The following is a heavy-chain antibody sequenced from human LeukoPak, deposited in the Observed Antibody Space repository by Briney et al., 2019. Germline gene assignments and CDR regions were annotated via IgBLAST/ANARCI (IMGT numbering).Heavy chain of an antibody. D-gene: IGHD6-19*01. CDR2: INHSGST. V-gene: IGHV4-34*01. J-gene: IGHJ4*02. CDR3: AGGHYSSGPNY. CDR1: GGSFSGYY. Sequence: PSETLSLTCAVYGGSFSGYYWSWIRQPPGKGLEWIGEINHSGSTNYNPSLKSRVTISVDTSKNQFSLKLSSVTAADTAVYYCAGGHYSSGPNYWGQGTLVTVSS.